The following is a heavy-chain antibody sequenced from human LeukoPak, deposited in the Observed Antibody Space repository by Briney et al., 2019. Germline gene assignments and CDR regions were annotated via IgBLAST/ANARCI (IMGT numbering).Heavy chain of an antibody. J-gene: IGHJ4*02. CDR3: ARTQVWSGYYPYYFDY. D-gene: IGHD3-3*01. CDR2: INHSGTT. CDR1: GGSFSGYY. Sequence: SETLSLTCAVYGGSFSGYYWSWIRQPPEKGLEWIGEINHSGTTNSNPSLKSRVTISVDTSKDQFSLKLSSVTAADTAVHYCARTQVWSGYYPYYFDYWGQGALVTVSS. V-gene: IGHV4-34*01.